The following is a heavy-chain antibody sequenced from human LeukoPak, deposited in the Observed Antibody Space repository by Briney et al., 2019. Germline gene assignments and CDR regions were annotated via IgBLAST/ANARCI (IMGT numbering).Heavy chain of an antibody. CDR3: ARSSGGDTTFDY. CDR1: GYSISSGYY. Sequence: PSETLSLTCTVSGYSISSGYYWGWIRQPPGKGLEWIGSIYHSGSTYYNPSLKRRVTISVDTSKNQFSLTLSSVTPADTAVYYCARSSGGDTTFDYWGQGTLVTVSS. CDR2: IYHSGST. V-gene: IGHV4-38-2*02. D-gene: IGHD4-17*01. J-gene: IGHJ4*02.